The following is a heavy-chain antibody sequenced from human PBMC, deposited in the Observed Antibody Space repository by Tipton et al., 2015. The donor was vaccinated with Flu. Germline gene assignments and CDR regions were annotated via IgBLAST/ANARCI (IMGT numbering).Heavy chain of an antibody. Sequence: RSLRLSCEASGFTFDDYAMHWVRQPPGKGLEWVSGIGWNSGNIGYADSGKGRFTISRDNARASLFLQMNSLRPEDTAVYYCAKDRDSGSYYYYAMDVGGQGTTVIVSS. CDR3: AKDRDSGSYYYYAMDV. CDR2: IGWNSGNI. J-gene: IGHJ6*02. V-gene: IGHV3-9*01. D-gene: IGHD1-26*01. CDR1: GFTFDDYA.